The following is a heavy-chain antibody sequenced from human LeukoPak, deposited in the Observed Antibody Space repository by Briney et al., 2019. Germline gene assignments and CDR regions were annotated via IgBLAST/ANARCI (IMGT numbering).Heavy chain of an antibody. CDR3: ARGGSSTSCPFDY. Sequence: PGGSLRLSCAASGFTFSSYGMNWVRQAPGKGLEWVSSISSSSSYIYYADSVKGRFTISRDNAKNSLYLQMNSLRAEDTAVYYCARGGSSTSCPFDYWGQGTLVTVSS. J-gene: IGHJ4*02. V-gene: IGHV3-21*01. CDR2: ISSSSSYI. CDR1: GFTFSSYG. D-gene: IGHD2-2*01.